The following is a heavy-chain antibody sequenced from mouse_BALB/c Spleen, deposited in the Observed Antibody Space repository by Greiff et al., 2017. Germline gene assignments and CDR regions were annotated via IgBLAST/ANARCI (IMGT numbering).Heavy chain of an antibody. Sequence: LQQPGSELVRPGASVKLSCKASGYTFTSYWMHWVKQRHGQGLEWIGNIYPGSGSTNYDEKFKSKGTLTVDTSSSTAYMHLSSLTSEDSAVYYCTRGEVYGYSLDYWGQGTTLTVSS. J-gene: IGHJ2*01. V-gene: IGHV1S22*01. D-gene: IGHD2-2*01. CDR2: IYPGSGST. CDR3: TRGEVYGYSLDY. CDR1: GYTFTSYW.